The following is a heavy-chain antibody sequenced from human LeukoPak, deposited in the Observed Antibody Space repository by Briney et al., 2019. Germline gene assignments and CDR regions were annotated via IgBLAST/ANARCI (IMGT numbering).Heavy chain of an antibody. Sequence: SETLSLTCAVYGGSFSGYYWSWIRQPPGKGLEWIGEINHSGSTNYNPSLKSRVTISVDTSKNQFSLKLNSVTAADTAVYYCARAKRRHIAGFCTGGSCYRHDAFDIWGQGTMVTVSS. V-gene: IGHV4-34*01. CDR2: INHSGST. CDR3: ARAKRRHIAGFCTGGSCYRHDAFDI. CDR1: GGSFSGYY. J-gene: IGHJ3*02. D-gene: IGHD2-15*01.